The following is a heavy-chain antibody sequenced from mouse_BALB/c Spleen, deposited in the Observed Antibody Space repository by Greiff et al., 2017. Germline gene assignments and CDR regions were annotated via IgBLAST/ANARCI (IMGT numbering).Heavy chain of an antibody. CDR3: ARSSGYPYYFDY. D-gene: IGHD3-1*01. J-gene: IGHJ2*01. CDR2: ISSGGSYT. V-gene: IGHV5-6*02. Sequence: DVMLVESGGDLVKPGGSLKLSCAASGFTFSSYGMSWVRQTPDKRLEWVATISSGGSYTYYPDSVKGRFTISRDNAKNTLSLQMSSLKSEDTAMYYCARSSGYPYYFDYWGQGTTLTVSS. CDR1: GFTFSSYG.